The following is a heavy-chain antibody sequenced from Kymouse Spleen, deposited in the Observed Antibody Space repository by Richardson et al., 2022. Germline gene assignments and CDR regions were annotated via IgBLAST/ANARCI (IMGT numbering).Heavy chain of an antibody. CDR1: GFTFSNAW. D-gene: IGHD3-10*01. Sequence: EVQLVESGGGLVKPGGSLRLSCAASGFTFSNAWMSWVRQAPGKGLEWVGRIKSKTDGGTTDYAAPVKGRFTISRDDSKNTLYLQMNSLKTEDTAVYYCTTGYGSGSYYNFDYWGQGTLVTVSS. V-gene: IGHV3-15*01. CDR3: TTGYGSGSYYNFDY. CDR2: IKSKTDGGTT. J-gene: IGHJ4*02.